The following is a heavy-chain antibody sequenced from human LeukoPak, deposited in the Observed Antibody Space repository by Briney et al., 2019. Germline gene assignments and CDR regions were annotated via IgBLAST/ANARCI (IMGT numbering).Heavy chain of an antibody. CDR2: TYYRSTWYN. CDR3: ARRLTQYDCFDP. J-gene: IGHJ5*02. Sequence: SQTLSLTCAISGDFVSSNSVTWNWIRQSPSRGLEWLGRTYYRSTWYNDYAVSVGGRITVNPDTSKNQFSLHLNSVTPEDTAVYYCARRLTQYDCFDPWGQGILVTVSS. CDR1: GDFVSSNSVT. V-gene: IGHV6-1*01. D-gene: IGHD2-2*01.